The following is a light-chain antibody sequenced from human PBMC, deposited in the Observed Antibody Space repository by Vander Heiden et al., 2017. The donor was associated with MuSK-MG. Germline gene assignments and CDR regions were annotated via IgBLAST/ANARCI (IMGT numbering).Light chain of an antibody. CDR1: SGSVSTSHY. CDR3: VPYVGNGISV. V-gene: IGLV8-61*01. J-gene: IGLJ3*02. CDR2: YTN. Sequence: HTVVTQEPSLSVSPGGTVTPTCGLSSGSVSTSHYRSWYQQTPGQAPRLLIYYTNSRSSGVPDRFSGFILANKAALTITGAQADEECDYYGVPYVGNGISVFGGGTKVTVL.